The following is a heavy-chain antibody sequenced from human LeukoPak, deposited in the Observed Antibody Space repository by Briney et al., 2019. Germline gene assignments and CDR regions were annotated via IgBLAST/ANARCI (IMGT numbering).Heavy chain of an antibody. D-gene: IGHD3-22*01. Sequence: SETLSLTCTVSGGSISSYYWSWIRQPPGKGLEWIGYIYYSGSTNYNPSLKSRVTISVDTSKNQFSLKLSSVTAADTAVYYCARVALSYYYDSSNTFDYWGQGTLVTVSS. CDR1: GGSISSYY. J-gene: IGHJ4*02. CDR2: IYYSGST. V-gene: IGHV4-59*08. CDR3: ARVALSYYYDSSNTFDY.